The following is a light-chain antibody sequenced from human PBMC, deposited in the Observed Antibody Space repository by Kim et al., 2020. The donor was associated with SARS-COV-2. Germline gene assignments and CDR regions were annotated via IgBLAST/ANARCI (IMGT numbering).Light chain of an antibody. Sequence: TVKPTRLTSRGNRIGSKSFHWYRQKPGQAPVLVIYYDSDRPSGIPVRFCGSNSGNAATLTISSVEAGDEADYYCQVWDTDNDHYVFATGTKVTVL. CDR2: YDS. J-gene: IGLJ1*01. CDR3: QVWDTDNDHYV. CDR1: RIGSKS. V-gene: IGLV3-21*04.